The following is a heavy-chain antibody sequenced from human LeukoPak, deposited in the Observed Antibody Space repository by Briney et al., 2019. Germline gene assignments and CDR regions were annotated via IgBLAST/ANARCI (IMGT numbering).Heavy chain of an antibody. CDR2: IFPRDSDI. CDR1: GYSFANYW. Sequence: GESLKISCKVSGYSFANYWIGWVRQMPGKGLEWMGIIFPRDSDISYSPSFQGQVTISADKSNNIAYLQWSSLKASDSAMYFCARGMRAAAGSGVFYFDNWGQGTLVSVSS. V-gene: IGHV5-51*01. D-gene: IGHD6-13*01. J-gene: IGHJ4*02. CDR3: ARGMRAAAGSGVFYFDN.